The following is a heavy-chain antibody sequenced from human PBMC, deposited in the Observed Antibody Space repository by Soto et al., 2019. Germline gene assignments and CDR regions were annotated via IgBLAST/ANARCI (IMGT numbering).Heavy chain of an antibody. J-gene: IGHJ4*02. D-gene: IGHD6-13*01. CDR2: ISGIGYNT. CDR1: GFTFTSYA. Sequence: GGSLRLSCAASGFTFTSYAMNWVRLAPGKGLEWVSAISGIGYNTYYADSVKGRFTISRDNTKNTLYLQMNSLRAEDTAVYYCAKAGFSSSWSPTYFDYWGQGTLVTVSS. V-gene: IGHV3-23*01. CDR3: AKAGFSSSWSPTYFDY.